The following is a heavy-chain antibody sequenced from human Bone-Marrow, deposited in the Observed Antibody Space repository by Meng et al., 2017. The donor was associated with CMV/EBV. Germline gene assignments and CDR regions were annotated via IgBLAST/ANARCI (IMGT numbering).Heavy chain of an antibody. D-gene: IGHD6-13*01. V-gene: IGHV3-30*04. CDR1: GFTFSSYA. J-gene: IGHJ4*02. CDR2: ISYDGSNK. Sequence: GESLKISCAASGFTFSSYAMHWVRQAPGKGLEWVAVISYDGSNKYYADSVKGRFTISRDNSKNTLYLQMNSLRAEDTAVYYCARHGPAAGYYFDYWGQGKLVNVDS. CDR3: ARHGPAAGYYFDY.